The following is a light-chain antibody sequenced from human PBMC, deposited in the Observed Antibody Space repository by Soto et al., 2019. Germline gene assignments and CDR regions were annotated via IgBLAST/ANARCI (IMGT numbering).Light chain of an antibody. CDR2: STN. J-gene: IGLJ1*01. V-gene: IGLV8-61*01. CDR3: VLYMGSGIYYV. Sequence: QTVVTQEPSFSVSPGRTVTLTCGLSSGSVSTSYYPSWYQQTPGQAPRTLIYSTNTRSSGVPDRFSGSILGNKAALTITGAQAVDESDYYCVLYMGSGIYYVFGTGTKLTVL. CDR1: SGSVSTSYY.